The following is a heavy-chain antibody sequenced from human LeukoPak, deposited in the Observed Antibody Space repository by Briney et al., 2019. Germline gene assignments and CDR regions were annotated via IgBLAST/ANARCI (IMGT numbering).Heavy chain of an antibody. J-gene: IGHJ4*02. Sequence: GGSLRLSCAASGFTFSSYAMHWVRQAPGKGLEWVAVISYDGSNKYYADSVKGRFTIPRDNSKNTLYLQMNSLRAEDTAVYYCARTFDYWGQGTLVTVSS. CDR3: ARTFDY. CDR1: GFTFSSYA. CDR2: ISYDGSNK. V-gene: IGHV3-30-3*01.